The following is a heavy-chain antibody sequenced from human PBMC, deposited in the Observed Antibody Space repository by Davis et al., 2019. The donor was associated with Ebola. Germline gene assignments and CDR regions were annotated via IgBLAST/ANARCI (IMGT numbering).Heavy chain of an antibody. CDR1: GITFSRSW. CDR3: ARDPWDF. CDR2: IKEDGSEK. V-gene: IGHV3-7*01. Sequence: PGESLKISCAASGITFSRSWMSWVRRAPGKGLEWVANIKEDGSEKYYVDSVKGRFTISRDNAKNSLYLQMNSLGVEDTAVYYCARDPWDFWGQGTLVTVSS. J-gene: IGHJ4*02.